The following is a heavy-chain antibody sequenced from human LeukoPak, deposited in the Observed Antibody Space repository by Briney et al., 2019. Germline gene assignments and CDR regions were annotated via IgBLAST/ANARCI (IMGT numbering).Heavy chain of an antibody. CDR2: INWNGGST. CDR3: AREYCSSTSCYLGGQDFDY. CDR1: GFTFDDYG. J-gene: IGHJ4*02. V-gene: IGHV3-20*04. Sequence: GGSLRLSCAASGFTFDDYGMSWVRQAPGKGLEWVSGINWNGGSTGYADSVKGRFTISRDNAKNSLYLQMNSLRAEDTAVYYCAREYCSSTSCYLGGQDFDYWGQGTLVTVSS. D-gene: IGHD2-2*01.